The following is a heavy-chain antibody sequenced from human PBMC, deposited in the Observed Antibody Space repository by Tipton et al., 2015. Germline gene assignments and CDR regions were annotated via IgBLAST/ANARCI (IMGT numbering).Heavy chain of an antibody. Sequence: TLSLTCTVSGGSISSDYWSWIRQPPGKGLEWIGYIYYSGSTYYNPSLKSRVTISVDTSKNQFSLKLNSVTAADTAVYYCARVGAGILTDYYLPAIDYWGQGTLVTVSS. J-gene: IGHJ4*02. CDR2: IYYSGST. CDR1: GGSISSDY. V-gene: IGHV4-59*12. D-gene: IGHD3-9*01. CDR3: ARVGAGILTDYYLPAIDY.